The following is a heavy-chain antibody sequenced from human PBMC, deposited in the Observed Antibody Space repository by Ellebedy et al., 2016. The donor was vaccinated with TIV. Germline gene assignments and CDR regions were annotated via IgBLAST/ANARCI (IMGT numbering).Heavy chain of an antibody. D-gene: IGHD3-3*01. CDR3: AREFLEWLTNYYYYGMDV. V-gene: IGHV1-46*01. CDR2: INPSGGST. CDR1: GYTFTSYY. Sequence: ASVTVSCXASGYTFTSYYMHWVRQAPGQGLEWMGIINPSGGSTSYAQKFQGRVTMTRDTSTSTVYMELSSLRSEDTAVYYCAREFLEWLTNYYYYGMDVWGQGTTVTVSS. J-gene: IGHJ6*02.